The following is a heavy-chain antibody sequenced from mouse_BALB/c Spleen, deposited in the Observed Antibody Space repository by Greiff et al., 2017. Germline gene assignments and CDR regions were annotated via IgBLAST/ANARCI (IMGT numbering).Heavy chain of an antibody. CDR3: ARDYWYFDV. Sequence: EVHLVESGGGLVQPGGSLKLSCAASGFTFSSYGMSWVRQTPDKRLELVATINSNGGSTYYPDSVKGRFTISRDNAKNTLYLQMSSLKSEDTAMYYCARDYWYFDVWGAGTTVTVSS. J-gene: IGHJ1*01. CDR1: GFTFSSYG. V-gene: IGHV5-6-3*01. CDR2: INSNGGST.